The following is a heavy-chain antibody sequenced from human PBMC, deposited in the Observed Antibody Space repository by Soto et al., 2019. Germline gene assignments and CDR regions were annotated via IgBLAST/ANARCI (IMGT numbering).Heavy chain of an antibody. J-gene: IGHJ6*02. CDR2: IYPGDSDT. CDR3: AASIFYYGMDV. CDR1: GYTFTNYW. V-gene: IGHV5-51*01. Sequence: RESLKISCKGSGYTFTNYWIGWVRQMPGKGPEWMGIIYPGDSDTKYNPSFQGQVTISADKSITTTYLQWSSLKASDTAIYYCAASIFYYGMDVWGQGTTVTVSS.